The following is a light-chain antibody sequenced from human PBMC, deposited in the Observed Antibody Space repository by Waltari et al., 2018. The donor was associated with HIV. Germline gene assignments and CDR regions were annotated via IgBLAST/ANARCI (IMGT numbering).Light chain of an antibody. CDR2: DDS. CDR3: QVWDSRSDPWV. V-gene: IGLV3-21*02. CDR1: NIGSKN. Sequence: SYVLTQSPSVSVAPGQTARITCGGNNIGSKNVHWYQPKPGQAPVLVVYDDSDRPSVIPERFSGSNSGDTATLTISSVEAGDEADYYCQVWDSRSDPWVFGGGTKVTVL. J-gene: IGLJ3*02.